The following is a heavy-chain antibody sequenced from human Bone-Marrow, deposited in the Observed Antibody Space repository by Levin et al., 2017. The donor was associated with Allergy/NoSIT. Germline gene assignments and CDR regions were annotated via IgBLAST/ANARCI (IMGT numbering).Heavy chain of an antibody. Sequence: GGSLRLSCAVSGFTFSNYAMHWVRQAPGKGLEWVALISHDGNNRYFADTVKGRFTISRDNSKNTLYLHMNSLRPEDTAVYYCAKSLDFGAYPYYFHSWGQGTLVTVSS. CDR3: AKSLDFGAYPYYFHS. CDR1: GFTFSNYA. D-gene: IGHD4-17*01. V-gene: IGHV3-30*04. J-gene: IGHJ4*02. CDR2: ISHDGNNR.